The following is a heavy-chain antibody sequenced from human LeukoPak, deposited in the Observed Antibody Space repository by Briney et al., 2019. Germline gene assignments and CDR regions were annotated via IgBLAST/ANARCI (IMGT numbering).Heavy chain of an antibody. Sequence: EGSLRLSCAASGFNISSNYMTWVRQAPGKGLEWVSVIYSGGSTSYADSVKGRFTFSRHSSKNTLYLQMNSLRGDDTAVYYCAATSIPVTAYYYYYGMDVWGQGITVTVSS. CDR1: GFNISSNY. CDR2: IYSGGST. V-gene: IGHV3-53*04. D-gene: IGHD2-2*01. J-gene: IGHJ6*02. CDR3: AATSIPVTAYYYYYGMDV.